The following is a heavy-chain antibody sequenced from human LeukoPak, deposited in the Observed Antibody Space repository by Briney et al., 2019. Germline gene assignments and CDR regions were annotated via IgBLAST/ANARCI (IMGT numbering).Heavy chain of an antibody. D-gene: IGHD3-3*01. Sequence: GGSRRLSCAASGFTFSSYSMNWVRQAPGKGLEWVSYISSSSSTIYYADSVKGRFTISRDNAKNSLYLQMNSLRAEDTAVYFCASGNFGVIIMNWFDPWGQGTLVTVSS. J-gene: IGHJ5*02. CDR2: ISSSSSTI. V-gene: IGHV3-48*01. CDR1: GFTFSSYS. CDR3: ASGNFGVIIMNWFDP.